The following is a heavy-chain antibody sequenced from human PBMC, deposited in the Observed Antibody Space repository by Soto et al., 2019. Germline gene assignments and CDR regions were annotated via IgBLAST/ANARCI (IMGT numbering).Heavy chain of an antibody. CDR2: MFHSGST. Sequence: PSVTMSLTCTVSRYLINGGYYWVWIRQPPGKGLEWIASMFHSGSTHYNPSLKCRVTMSVDTSKNRFSLRLSSVSASDTAVYYCARGHIVVVPTVGWLDRWGQGTLVTFSS. D-gene: IGHD2-2*01. V-gene: IGHV4-38-2*02. CDR1: RYLINGGYY. J-gene: IGHJ5*02. CDR3: ARGHIVVVPTVGWLDR.